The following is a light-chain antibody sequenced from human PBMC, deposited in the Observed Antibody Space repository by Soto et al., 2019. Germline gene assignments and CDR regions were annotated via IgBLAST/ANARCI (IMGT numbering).Light chain of an antibody. J-gene: IGLJ2*01. CDR2: DVT. CDR3: GSYTRTSTLGL. CDR1: TSDVGGYNS. Sequence: QSALTQPASVSGSPGQSITISCTGSTSDVGGYNSVSWYQQHPGKAPKLIIYDVTNRPSGVSNRFSGSKSGNTASLTISGLQSEDEPDYYCGSYTRTSTLGLFGGGTKLTVL. V-gene: IGLV2-14*03.